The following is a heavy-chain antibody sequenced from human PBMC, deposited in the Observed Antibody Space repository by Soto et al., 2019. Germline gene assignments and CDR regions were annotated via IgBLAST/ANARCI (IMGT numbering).Heavy chain of an antibody. V-gene: IGHV3-11*05. CDR1: GFTFSDYY. D-gene: IGHD2-15*01. Sequence: GGSLRLSCAASGFTFSDYYMSLIRQAPGKGLEWVSYISSSSSYTNYADSVKGRFTISRDKAKNSLFLQINSLRAEDTAVYYCARETYCSGGSCSMAALDILGQGTLVTVSS. CDR2: ISSSSSYT. CDR3: ARETYCSGGSCSMAALDI. J-gene: IGHJ3*02.